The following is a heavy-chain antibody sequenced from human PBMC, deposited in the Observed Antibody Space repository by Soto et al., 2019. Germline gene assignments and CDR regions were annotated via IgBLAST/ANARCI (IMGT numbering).Heavy chain of an antibody. CDR2: IYYSGST. V-gene: IGHV4-39*01. CDR3: ASDGVWWLTVKSNGMDD. CDR1: GGSISSSSYY. J-gene: IGHJ6*02. D-gene: IGHD2-8*01. Sequence: PSETLSLTCTVSGGSISSSSYYWGWIRQPPGKGLEWIGSIYYSGSTYYNPSLKSRVTISVDTSKDQCALKLSSVTAADTAVYYCASDGVWWLTVKSNGMDDWGQGTTVTVSS.